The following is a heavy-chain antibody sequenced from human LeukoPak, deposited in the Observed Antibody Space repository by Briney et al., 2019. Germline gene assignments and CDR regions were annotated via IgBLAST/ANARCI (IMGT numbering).Heavy chain of an antibody. V-gene: IGHV4-39*01. CDR3: ARYCSGGSCYSGTIDY. Sequence: SETLSLTCTVSGGSISSSSYYWGWIRQPPGKGLEWIGSIYYSGNTYYNPSLKSRVTISVDTSKNQFSLKLSSVTAADTAVYYCARYCSGGSCYSGTIDYWGQGTLVTVSS. CDR1: GGSISSSSYY. CDR2: IYYSGNT. D-gene: IGHD2-15*01. J-gene: IGHJ4*02.